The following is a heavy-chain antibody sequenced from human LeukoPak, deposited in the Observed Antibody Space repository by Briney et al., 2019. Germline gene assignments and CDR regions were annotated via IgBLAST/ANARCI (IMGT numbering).Heavy chain of an antibody. Sequence: GGSLRLSCAASGFTFSSYSMNWVRQAPGKGLEWVSSISSSSYIYYADSVKGRFTISRGNAKNSLYLQMNSLRAEDTAVYYCARDSTDPTYTIFGVAAWGYYYGMDVRGQGTTVTVSS. D-gene: IGHD3-3*01. CDR1: GFTFSSYS. CDR3: ARDSTDPTYTIFGVAAWGYYYGMDV. CDR2: ISSSSYI. V-gene: IGHV3-21*01. J-gene: IGHJ6*02.